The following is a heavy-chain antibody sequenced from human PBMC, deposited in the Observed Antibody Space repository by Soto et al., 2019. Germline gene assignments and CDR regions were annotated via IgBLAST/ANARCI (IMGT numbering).Heavy chain of an antibody. CDR1: GFTFSSYA. Sequence: GGSLRLSCVASGFTFSSYAMSWVRQAPGKGLEWVSAISGSGGSTYYADSVKGRFTISRDNSKNTLYLQMNSLRAEDTAVYYCATASYYDSSGYYFLDYWGQGTLVTVSS. CDR3: ATASYYDSSGYYFLDY. V-gene: IGHV3-23*01. CDR2: ISGSGGST. J-gene: IGHJ4*02. D-gene: IGHD3-22*01.